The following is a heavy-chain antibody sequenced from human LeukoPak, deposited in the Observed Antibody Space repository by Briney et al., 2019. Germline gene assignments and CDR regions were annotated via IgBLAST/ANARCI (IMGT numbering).Heavy chain of an antibody. CDR1: GGSFSGYH. J-gene: IGHJ3*02. CDR2: INHSGST. CDR3: ARVGQGHAFDI. Sequence: SETLSLTCAVYGGSFSGYHWSWIRQPPGKGLEWIGEINHSGSTNYNPSLKSRVTISVDTSKNQFSLKLSSVTAADTAVYYCARVGQGHAFDIWGQGTMVTVSS. D-gene: IGHD3/OR15-3a*01. V-gene: IGHV4-34*01.